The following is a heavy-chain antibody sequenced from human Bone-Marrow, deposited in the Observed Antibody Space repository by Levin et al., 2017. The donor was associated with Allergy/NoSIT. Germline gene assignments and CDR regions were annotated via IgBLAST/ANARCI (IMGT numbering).Heavy chain of an antibody. CDR2: ITYSGDYI. V-gene: IGHV3-21*01. J-gene: IGHJ6*02. CDR3: ARVGSSGMDV. CDR1: GFTFRTYT. Sequence: PGGSLRLSCAASGFTFRTYTMNWVRRAPGKGLEWVSSITYSGDYIYYADSLKGRFTISRDNAKNSLYLQMSSLRAEDTAVYYCARVGSSGMDVWGQGTTVTVSS. D-gene: IGHD3-10*01.